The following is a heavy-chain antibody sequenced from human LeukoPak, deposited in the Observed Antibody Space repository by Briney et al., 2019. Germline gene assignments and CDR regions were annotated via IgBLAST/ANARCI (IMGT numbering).Heavy chain of an antibody. CDR2: INPNSGDT. CDR3: AREVMDNLRFDY. Sequence: ASVKVSCKASGYSFTDNYMHWVRQAPGQGLEWMGWINPNSGDTRYAQKFQGRLTMTRDTSTNTVYMELTSLRSEDTAVYYCAREVMDNLRFDYWGQGTLVTVSS. CDR1: GYSFTDNY. J-gene: IGHJ4*02. D-gene: IGHD1-14*01. V-gene: IGHV1-2*02.